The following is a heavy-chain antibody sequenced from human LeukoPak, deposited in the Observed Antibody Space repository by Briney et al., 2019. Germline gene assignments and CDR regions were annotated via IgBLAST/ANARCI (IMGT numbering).Heavy chain of an antibody. J-gene: IGHJ4*02. V-gene: IGHV1-2*02. D-gene: IGHD3-10*01. Sequence: ASVKVSCKASGYTFTGYYMHWVRQAPGQELEWMGWINPNSGGTNYAQKFQGRVTMTRDTSISTAYMELSRLRSDDTAVYYCARARITMVRGVTWYNYWGQGTLVTVSS. CDR1: GYTFTGYY. CDR3: ARARITMVRGVTWYNY. CDR2: INPNSGGT.